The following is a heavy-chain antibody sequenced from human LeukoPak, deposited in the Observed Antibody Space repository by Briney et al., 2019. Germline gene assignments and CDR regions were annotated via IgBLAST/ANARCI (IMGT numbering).Heavy chain of an antibody. CDR1: GFTFDDYG. V-gene: IGHV3-20*01. Sequence: GGSLRLSCAASGFTFDDYGMSWVRQAPGKGLEWVSGINWNGGSKGYADSVKGRFTISRDNAKNSLYLQMNSLRAEDTALYHCARASHYDSSGYYHYWGQGTLVTVSS. CDR3: ARASHYDSSGYYHY. CDR2: INWNGGSK. J-gene: IGHJ4*02. D-gene: IGHD3-22*01.